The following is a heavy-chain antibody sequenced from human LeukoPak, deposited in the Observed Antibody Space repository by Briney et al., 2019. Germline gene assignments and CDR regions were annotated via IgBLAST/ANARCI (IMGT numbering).Heavy chain of an antibody. Sequence: PSETLSLTCTVSGGSISSSSYYWGWIRQPPGKGLEWIGSIYYSGSTYYNPSLKSRVTISVDTSKNQFSLKLSSVTAADTAVYYCARDRTTKAFDIWGQGTMVTVSS. D-gene: IGHD2/OR15-2a*01. V-gene: IGHV4-39*07. J-gene: IGHJ3*02. CDR1: GGSISSSSYY. CDR2: IYYSGST. CDR3: ARDRTTKAFDI.